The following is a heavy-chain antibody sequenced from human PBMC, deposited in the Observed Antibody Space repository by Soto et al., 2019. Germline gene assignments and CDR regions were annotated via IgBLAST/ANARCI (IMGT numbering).Heavy chain of an antibody. CDR3: ARSMYSTSAQLYYGMDV. CDR1: GYSIRSGYF. D-gene: IGHD6-6*01. CDR2: MYHSGIT. J-gene: IGHJ6*02. V-gene: IGHV4-38-2*01. Sequence: SETLSLTCAVSGYSIRSGYFWGWIRQPPGKGLEWIGSMYHSGITYYNLSLKSRVTISVDTSKDQLSLKLSSATAADTAVYYCARSMYSTSAQLYYGMDVWGQGTTVTVS.